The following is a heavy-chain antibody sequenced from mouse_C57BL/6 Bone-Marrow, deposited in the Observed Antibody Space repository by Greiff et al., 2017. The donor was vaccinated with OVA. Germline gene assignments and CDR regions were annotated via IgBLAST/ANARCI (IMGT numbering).Heavy chain of an antibody. J-gene: IGHJ2*01. Sequence: VQLQQSGAELVKPGASVKMSCKASGYTFTSYWITWVKQRPGQGLEWIGDIYPGSGSTNYNEKFKSKATLTVDTSSSTAYMQLSSLTSEDSAVYYCASPLYSNYDPFDYWGQGTTLTVSS. V-gene: IGHV1-55*01. CDR3: ASPLYSNYDPFDY. D-gene: IGHD2-5*01. CDR1: GYTFTSYW. CDR2: IYPGSGST.